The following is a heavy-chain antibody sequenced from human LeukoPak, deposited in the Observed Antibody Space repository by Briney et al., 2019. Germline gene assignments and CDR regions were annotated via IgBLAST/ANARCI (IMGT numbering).Heavy chain of an antibody. CDR2: ISSSSSYI. D-gene: IGHD6-19*01. J-gene: IGHJ4*02. CDR1: GFTFSSYS. V-gene: IGHV3-21*01. Sequence: GGSLRLSRAASGFTFSSYSMNWVRQAPGKGLEWVSSISSSSSYIYYADSVKGRFTISRDNAKNSLYLQMNSLRAEDTAVYYCASGTVAGTGGFDYWGQGTLVTVSS. CDR3: ASGTVAGTGGFDY.